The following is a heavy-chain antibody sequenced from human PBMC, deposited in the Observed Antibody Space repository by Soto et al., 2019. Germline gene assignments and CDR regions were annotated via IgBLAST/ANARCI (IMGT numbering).Heavy chain of an antibody. CDR2: LIPILDIQ. V-gene: IGHV1-69*02. D-gene: IGHD3-16*01. CDR3: ASHFTGGLFLGASPPGGDNYGWDV. J-gene: IGHJ6*02. CDR1: GGTFSGYT. Sequence: QVQLVQSGAELKKPGSSVKVSCKASGGTFSGYTFTWVRQAPGQGLEWMGRLIPILDIQNYAQNFQGRVTMTEDKSTSTAYMELSSLTSEDTAVYYCASHFTGGLFLGASPPGGDNYGWDVWGQGTTVTVSS.